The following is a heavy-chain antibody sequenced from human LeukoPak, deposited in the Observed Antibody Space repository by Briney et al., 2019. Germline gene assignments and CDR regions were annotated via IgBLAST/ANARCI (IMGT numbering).Heavy chain of an antibody. Sequence: ASVKVSCKASGYTFASYDINWVRQATGQGLEWMGWMNPNSGNTGYAQKFQGRVTMTRNTSINTAYMELSSLRSEDTAVYYCARGDIFYDYVWGSYRNWFDPWGQGTLVTVSS. V-gene: IGHV1-8*01. D-gene: IGHD3-16*02. CDR3: ARGDIFYDYVWGSYRNWFDP. J-gene: IGHJ5*02. CDR2: MNPNSGNT. CDR1: GYTFASYD.